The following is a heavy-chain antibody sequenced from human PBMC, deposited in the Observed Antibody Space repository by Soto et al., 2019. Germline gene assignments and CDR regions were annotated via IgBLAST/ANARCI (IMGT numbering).Heavy chain of an antibody. D-gene: IGHD6-19*01. CDR1: GFTFSRYA. CDR3: AKNPSSSGWYYFDY. CDR2: ISSASGST. V-gene: IGHV3-23*04. J-gene: IGHJ4*02. Sequence: EMQLVETGGDLIQPGGSLRLSCAASGFTFSRYAMSWVRQAPGKGLEWVSSISSASGSTYYADSVKGRFTITRDNSKNTLYLQMTRLRAEDTAVYYCAKNPSSSGWYYFDYWGQGTLVTVSS.